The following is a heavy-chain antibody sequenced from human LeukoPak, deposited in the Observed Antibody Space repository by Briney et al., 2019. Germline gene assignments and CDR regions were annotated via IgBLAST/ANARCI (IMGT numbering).Heavy chain of an antibody. J-gene: IGHJ4*02. CDR2: IYPGDSDT. V-gene: IGHV5-51*01. CDR1: GYSFTNYW. Sequence: GESLKISCKGGGYSFTNYWIVWVRQMPGKGLEWMGIIYPGDSDTRYSPSFQGQVTISADKSISTAYLQWSSLKALDTAMYYCARPPYSGSYGWPYYFDYWGQGTLVTVSS. CDR3: ARPPYSGSYGWPYYFDY. D-gene: IGHD1-26*01.